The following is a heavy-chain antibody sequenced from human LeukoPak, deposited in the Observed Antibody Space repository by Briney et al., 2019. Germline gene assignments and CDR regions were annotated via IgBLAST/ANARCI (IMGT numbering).Heavy chain of an antibody. CDR3: ARGLNWGFNWFDR. CDR2: INHSGRT. V-gene: IGHV4-34*01. Sequence: SDTLSLTCAVSGGSFSGYYWSWIRQPPGKGLEGVGEINHSGRTNYNPPLKSRVTISVDTSKNQFSLKLSSVTAADTAVYYCARGLNWGFNWFDRWGQGTLVTVSS. D-gene: IGHD7-27*01. CDR1: GGSFSGYY. J-gene: IGHJ5*02.